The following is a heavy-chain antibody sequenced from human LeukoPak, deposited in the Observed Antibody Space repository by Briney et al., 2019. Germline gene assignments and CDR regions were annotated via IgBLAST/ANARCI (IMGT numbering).Heavy chain of an antibody. J-gene: IGHJ4*02. Sequence: ASVKVSCKASGYTFTSYAMHWERQAPGQRLEWMGWINAGNGNTKYSQKFQGRVTITRDTSASTAYMELSSLRSEDTAVYYCARGAWFYFEFDYWGQGTLVTVSS. D-gene: IGHD2/OR15-2a*01. CDR3: ARGAWFYFEFDY. V-gene: IGHV1-3*01. CDR2: INAGNGNT. CDR1: GYTFTSYA.